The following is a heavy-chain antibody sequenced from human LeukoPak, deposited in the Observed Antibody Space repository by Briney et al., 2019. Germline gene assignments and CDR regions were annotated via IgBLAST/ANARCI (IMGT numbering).Heavy chain of an antibody. V-gene: IGHV3-73*01. Sequence: GGSLGLFRAASGFTFSGSAMHWVRQASGKGREWVGRIRSKANSYATAYAASVKGRFTISRDDSKNTAYLQMNSLKTEDTAVYYCTSPSIVANHWGQGTLVTVSS. J-gene: IGHJ5*02. CDR2: IRSKANSYAT. CDR1: GFTFSGSA. CDR3: TSPSIVANH. D-gene: IGHD5-12*01.